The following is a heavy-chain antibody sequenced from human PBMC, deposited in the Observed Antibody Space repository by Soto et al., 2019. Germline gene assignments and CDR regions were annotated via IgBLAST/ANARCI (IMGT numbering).Heavy chain of an antibody. J-gene: IGHJ6*03. Sequence: SETLSLTCTVSGGSISSYYWSWIRQPPGKGLEWIGYIYYSGSTNYNPSLKSRVTISVDTSKNQFSLKLSSVTAAGTAVYYCARGPYYYYYYYMDVWGKGTTVTVSS. CDR3: ARGPYYYYYYYMDV. CDR1: GGSISSYY. V-gene: IGHV4-59*01. CDR2: IYYSGST.